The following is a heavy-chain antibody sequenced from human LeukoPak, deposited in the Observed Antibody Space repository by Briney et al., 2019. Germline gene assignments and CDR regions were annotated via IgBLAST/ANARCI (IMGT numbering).Heavy chain of an antibody. J-gene: IGHJ4*02. D-gene: IGHD5-18*01. V-gene: IGHV3-48*03. CDR2: IGSNGSPI. CDR1: GFTFSDYE. Sequence: GGSLRLSCAASGFTFSDYEMNWVRQAPGKGLEWVSYIGSNGSPIYYADSLKGRFTISRDNNKNTLYLQMNSLRVEDTAVYYCTRDRYGDWGQGTLVTVSS. CDR3: TRDRYGD.